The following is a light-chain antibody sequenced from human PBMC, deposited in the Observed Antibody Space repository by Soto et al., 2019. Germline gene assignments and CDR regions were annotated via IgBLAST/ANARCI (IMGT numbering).Light chain of an antibody. CDR3: QSYDSSLSGWV. CDR2: GNS. Sequence: QSVLTQPPSVSGAPGQRVTISCTGSSSNIGAGYDVHWYQQLPGTAPKFLIYGNSNRPSGVPDRFSGSKSGTSASLAITGIQAEDEADYYCQSYDSSLSGWVFGGGTQLTVL. V-gene: IGLV1-40*01. J-gene: IGLJ3*02. CDR1: SSNIGAGYD.